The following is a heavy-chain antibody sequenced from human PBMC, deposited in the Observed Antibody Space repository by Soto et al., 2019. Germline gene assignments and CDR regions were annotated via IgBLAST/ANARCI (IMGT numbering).Heavy chain of an antibody. Sequence: QVQLQQWGAGLLKPSETLSLTCAVYGGSLSGYYWSWIRQPPGKGLEWIGEINHSGSTNYNPSLKSRVTISVDTSKNQFSLKLSSVTAADTAVYYCARGRDFWSGYTPPYYYYMDVWGKGTTVTVSS. J-gene: IGHJ6*03. CDR3: ARGRDFWSGYTPPYYYYMDV. CDR2: INHSGST. D-gene: IGHD3-3*01. V-gene: IGHV4-34*01. CDR1: GGSLSGYY.